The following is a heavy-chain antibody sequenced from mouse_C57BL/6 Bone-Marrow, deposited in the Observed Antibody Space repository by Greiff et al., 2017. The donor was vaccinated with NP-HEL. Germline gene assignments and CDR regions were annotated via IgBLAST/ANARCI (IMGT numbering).Heavy chain of an antibody. Sequence: VQLQQSGPELVKPGASVKISCKASGYTFTDYYMNWVKQSHGKSLEWIGDINPNNGGTSYNQKFKGKATLTVDKSSSIAYMELRSLTSEDSAVYYCAKDYYGSSYDYWGQGTTLTVSS. CDR3: AKDYYGSSYDY. V-gene: IGHV1-26*01. CDR2: INPNNGGT. CDR1: GYTFTDYY. D-gene: IGHD1-1*01. J-gene: IGHJ2*01.